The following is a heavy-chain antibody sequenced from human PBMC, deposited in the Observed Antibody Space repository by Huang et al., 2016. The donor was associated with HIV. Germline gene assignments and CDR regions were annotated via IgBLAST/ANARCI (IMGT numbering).Heavy chain of an antibody. J-gene: IGHJ3*02. Sequence: QVRLHQWGTGLVRPSETLSLTCAVYGGPLSGHYWSWVRLPPGGSLEWPGEVNHRGSANYNPSLKSRLSMSIDTSKKQCSLKLGSVTAADTALYYCARSLMGEDPFDIWGQGTLVTVSS. CDR3: ARSLMGEDPFDI. V-gene: IGHV4-34*01. CDR1: GGPLSGHY. CDR2: VNHRGSA. D-gene: IGHD3-16*01.